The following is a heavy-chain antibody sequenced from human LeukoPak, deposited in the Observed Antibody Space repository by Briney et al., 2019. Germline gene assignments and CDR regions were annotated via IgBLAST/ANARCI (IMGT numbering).Heavy chain of an antibody. V-gene: IGHV1-69*01. D-gene: IGHD3-10*01. CDR1: GGTFSSYA. CDR2: IIPIFGTA. Sequence: SVKVSCKASGGTFSSYAISWVRQAPGQGLEWMGGIIPIFGTANYAQKFQSRVTITADESTSTAYMELSSLRSEDTAVYYCAGTYGSGSSYYFDYWGQGTLVTVSS. CDR3: AGTYGSGSSYYFDY. J-gene: IGHJ4*02.